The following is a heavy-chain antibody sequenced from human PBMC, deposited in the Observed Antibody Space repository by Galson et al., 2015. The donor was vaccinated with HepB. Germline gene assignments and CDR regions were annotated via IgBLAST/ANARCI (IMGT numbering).Heavy chain of an antibody. D-gene: IGHD2-15*01. CDR2: ISPYNGDT. CDR3: ARGAVVEVVGGPQNNWFDP. J-gene: IGHJ5*02. Sequence: SVKVSCKASGYTFSTYSITWVRQAPGQGLEWMGWISPYNGDTDYARKFQGRVTMTTDISTSTAYMDLRSLRSDDTAVYYRARGAVVEVVGGPQNNWFDPWGRWTLVSVSS. V-gene: IGHV1-18*01. CDR1: GYTFSTYS.